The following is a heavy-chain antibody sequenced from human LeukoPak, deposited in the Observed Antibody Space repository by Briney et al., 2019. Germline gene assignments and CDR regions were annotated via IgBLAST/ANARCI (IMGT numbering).Heavy chain of an antibody. CDR1: GYTFTSYY. J-gene: IGHJ6*03. V-gene: IGHV1-46*01. CDR3: ARGSERARYGDYNDYYYMDV. CDR2: INPSGGST. Sequence: ASVKVSCKASGYTFTSYYMHWVRQAPGQGLEWMGIINPSGGSTSYAQKFQGRVTMTRDMSTSTVYMELSSLRSEDTAVYYCARGSERARYGDYNDYYYMDVWGKGTTVTVSS. D-gene: IGHD4-17*01.